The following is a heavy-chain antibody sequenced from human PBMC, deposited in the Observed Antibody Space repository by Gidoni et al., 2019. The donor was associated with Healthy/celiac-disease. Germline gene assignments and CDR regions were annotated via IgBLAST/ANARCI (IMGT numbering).Heavy chain of an antibody. CDR2: ISYDGSNK. Sequence: QVQLVESGGGVVKPGRSLGRTGDASGGTFSACAMHGVRPAPCKGLEWVAVISYDGSNKSYADSVKGRFTISRDNSKNTLYLQMNSLRAEDTAVYYCAREGSRYSSSSWGALDYWGQGTLVTVSS. D-gene: IGHD6-6*01. CDR3: AREGSRYSSSSWGALDY. V-gene: IGHV3-30-3*01. J-gene: IGHJ4*02. CDR1: GGTFSACA.